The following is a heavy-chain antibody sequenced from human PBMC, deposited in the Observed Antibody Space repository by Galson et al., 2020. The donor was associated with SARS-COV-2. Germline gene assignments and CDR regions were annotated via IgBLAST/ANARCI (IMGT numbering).Heavy chain of an antibody. CDR3: ARTDTIEYYDGSGTESLVDY. CDR1: GYTFTSYG. Sequence: ASVKVSCKASGYTFTSYGISWVRQAPGQRLEWMGWISAYNDNTKYAQNLQGRVTMTTDTSTATAYMELRSLRSDDTAVFYGARTDTIEYYDGSGTESLVDYWGQGTLVTVAS. D-gene: IGHD3-10*01. J-gene: IGHJ4*02. V-gene: IGHV1-18*01. CDR2: ISAYNDNT.